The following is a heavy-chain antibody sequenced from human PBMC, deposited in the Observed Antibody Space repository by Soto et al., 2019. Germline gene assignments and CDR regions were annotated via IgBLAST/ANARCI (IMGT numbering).Heavy chain of an antibody. J-gene: IGHJ4*02. CDR1: GGSFSGYY. D-gene: IGHD6-6*01. Sequence: PSETLSLTCAVYGGSFSGYYWSWIRQPPGKGLEWIGEINHSGSTNYNPSLKSRVTISVDTSKNQFSLKLSSVTAADTAVYYCARADSSSAIDYWGQGTLGTV. V-gene: IGHV4-34*01. CDR3: ARADSSSAIDY. CDR2: INHSGST.